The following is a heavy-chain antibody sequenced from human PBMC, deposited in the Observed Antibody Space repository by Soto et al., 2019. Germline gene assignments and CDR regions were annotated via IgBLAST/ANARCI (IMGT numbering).Heavy chain of an antibody. D-gene: IGHD5-12*01. CDR3: AAGGGLPRYY. J-gene: IGHJ4*02. CDR1: GGSISSGGYS. Sequence: QLQLQESGSGLVKPSQTLSLTCAVSGGSISSGGYSWSWIRQPPGKGLEWIGYIYHSGSTYYNPSLQSRVTIPVDRSKHQCSLKLSSVNAADTAVNYCAAGGGLPRYYWGQGTLVTVSS. CDR2: IYHSGST. V-gene: IGHV4-30-2*01.